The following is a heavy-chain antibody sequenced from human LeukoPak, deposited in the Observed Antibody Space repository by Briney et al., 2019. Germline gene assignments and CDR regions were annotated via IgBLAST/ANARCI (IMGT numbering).Heavy chain of an antibody. CDR2: TYYKSKWYN. J-gene: IGHJ4*02. CDR3: ARGRGTYGLFDY. D-gene: IGHD4-17*01. Sequence: SQTLSLTCAISGDSVSTNRAACNWIRQSPSRGLEWLGRTYYKSKWYNDNAVSVKSRITINPDTSKNQFSLQLSSVTPEATAVYYCARGRGTYGLFDYWGQGTLVTVSS. V-gene: IGHV6-1*01. CDR1: GDSVSTNRAA.